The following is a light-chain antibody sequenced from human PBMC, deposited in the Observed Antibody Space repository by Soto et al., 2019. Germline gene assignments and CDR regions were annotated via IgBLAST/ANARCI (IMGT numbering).Light chain of an antibody. J-gene: IGKJ4*01. V-gene: IGKV3-15*01. CDR2: GAS. Sequence: EIVLTQSPATLSLSPGERAILSCRASQSVSSYLAWYKQTPGQDHRLLIYGASTRATGIPARFGGFGSGTDFTLTISSLQSEDFAVYYCQQYIRWPLPFGGGTKVDI. CDR1: QSVSSY. CDR3: QQYIRWPLP.